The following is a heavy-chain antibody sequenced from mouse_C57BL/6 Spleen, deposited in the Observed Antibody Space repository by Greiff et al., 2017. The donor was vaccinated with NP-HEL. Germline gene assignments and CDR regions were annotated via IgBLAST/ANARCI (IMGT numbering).Heavy chain of an antibody. CDR2: ISSGGSYT. Sequence: EVHLVESGGDLVKPGGSLKLSCAASGFTFSSYGMSWVRQTPDKRLEWVATISSGGSYTYYPDSVKGRFTISRDNAKNTLYLQMSSLKSEDTAMYYCARHEEYSNLYYFDYWGQGTTLTVSS. CDR3: ARHEEYSNLYYFDY. V-gene: IGHV5-6*01. J-gene: IGHJ2*01. D-gene: IGHD2-5*01. CDR1: GFTFSSYG.